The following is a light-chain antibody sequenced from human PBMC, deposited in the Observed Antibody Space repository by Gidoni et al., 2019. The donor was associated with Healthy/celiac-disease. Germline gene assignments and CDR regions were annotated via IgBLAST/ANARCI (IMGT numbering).Light chain of an antibody. J-gene: IGKJ2*01. CDR1: QSISSY. CDR2: AAS. V-gene: IGKV1-39*01. CDR3: QQSYSTPYT. Sequence: DIQMTQSPSSLSASVGDSVTITCRASQSISSYLHWYQQKPGKAPKLLIYAASSLQSGVPSRFSGSGSGTDFTLTISSLQPEDFATYYCQQSYSTPYTFXXXTKLEIK.